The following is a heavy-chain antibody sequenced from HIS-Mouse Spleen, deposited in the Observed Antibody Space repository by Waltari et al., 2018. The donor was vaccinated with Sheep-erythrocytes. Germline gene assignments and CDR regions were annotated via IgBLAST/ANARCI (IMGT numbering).Heavy chain of an antibody. CDR1: GGSFSGYY. V-gene: IGHV4-34*01. CDR2: INHSGST. D-gene: IGHD6-19*01. Sequence: QVQLQQWGAGLLKPSETLSLTCAVYGGSFSGYYWSWIRQPPGKGLEWIGEINHSGSTNYNPSLKSRVTISVETSKNQFSLKLSSVTAADTAVYYRALSVDLAGAFDIWGQGTMVTVSS. J-gene: IGHJ3*02. CDR3: ALSVDLAGAFDI.